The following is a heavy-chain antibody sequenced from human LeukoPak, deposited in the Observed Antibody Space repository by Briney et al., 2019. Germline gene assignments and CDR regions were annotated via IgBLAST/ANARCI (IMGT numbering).Heavy chain of an antibody. D-gene: IGHD3-10*01. J-gene: IGHJ1*01. CDR2: INPISGGT. V-gene: IGHV1-2*06. CDR1: GYSFSDYY. CDR3: ARDRGQR. Sequence: ASVNVSFKASGYSFSDYYIHWVRQAPGQGLEWVGRINPISGGTDYAQKFQGRVTMTRDTSISTAYMELSRLRSDDTAIYFCARDRGQRWGQGTLVTVSS.